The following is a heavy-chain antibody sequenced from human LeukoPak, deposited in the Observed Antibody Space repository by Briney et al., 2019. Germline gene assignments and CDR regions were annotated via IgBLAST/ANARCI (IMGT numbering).Heavy chain of an antibody. CDR1: GGSISSYY. CDR3: ARALRARITGTTASVYGMDV. CDR2: IYYSGST. Sequence: SETLSLTCTVSGGSISSYYWSWIRQPPGKGLEWIGYIYYSGSTNYNPSLKSRVTVSVDTSKNQFSLKLSSVTAADTAVYYCARALRARITGTTASVYGMDVWGQGTTVTVSS. D-gene: IGHD1-20*01. J-gene: IGHJ6*02. V-gene: IGHV4-59*01.